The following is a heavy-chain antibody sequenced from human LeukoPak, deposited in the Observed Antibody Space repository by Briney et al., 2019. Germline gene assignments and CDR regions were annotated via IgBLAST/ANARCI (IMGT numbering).Heavy chain of an antibody. CDR3: ARHRMGRYWSGGSCQPTGDWYMDV. CDR2: IYPGDSDT. CDR1: GYRVTSYW. Sequence: GESLSISCKGSGYRVTSYWSGCRRQETGKGVEWVGIIYPGDSDTRCSPSFQGQVTISADKSISTAYLQWSSLKASDTAMYYCARHRMGRYWSGGSCQPTGDWYMDVWGKGTTVNVSS. D-gene: IGHD2-15*01. V-gene: IGHV5-51*01. J-gene: IGHJ6*03.